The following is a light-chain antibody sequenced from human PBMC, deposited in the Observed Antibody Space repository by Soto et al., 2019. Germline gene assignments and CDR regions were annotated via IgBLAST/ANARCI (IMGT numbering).Light chain of an antibody. J-gene: IGLJ1*01. CDR1: SSDVGGYNY. Sequence: QSVLTQPASVSGSPGQSITISCTGTSSDVGGYNYVSWYRQHPGKAPKLMIYEVSNRPSGFSNRFSGSKSGNTASLTISGLQPEDEADYYCSSYTSSSTLYVFGTGTKVTVL. CDR3: SSYTSSSTLYV. CDR2: EVS. V-gene: IGLV2-14*01.